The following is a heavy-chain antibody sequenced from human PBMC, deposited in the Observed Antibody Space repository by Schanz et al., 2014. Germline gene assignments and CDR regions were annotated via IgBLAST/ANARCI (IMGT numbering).Heavy chain of an antibody. CDR2: IYYTGTT. J-gene: IGHJ5*02. CDR3: ARLGSPHCATSDCHHDWFGP. CDR1: GGSISTYY. V-gene: IGHV4-59*08. D-gene: IGHD1-26*01. Sequence: QVQLQESGPGVVKPSETLSLTCTVSGGSISTYYWSWIRQSPGKGLEWIGYIYYTGTTNYTPSLKRRVTISLAPSKHQFSLTLVSVTAADTAVYYCARLGSPHCATSDCHHDWFGPWGQGTLVTVSS.